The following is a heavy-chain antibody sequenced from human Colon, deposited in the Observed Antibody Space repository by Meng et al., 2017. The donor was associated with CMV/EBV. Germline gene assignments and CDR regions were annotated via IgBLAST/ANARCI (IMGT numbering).Heavy chain of an antibody. Sequence: GGSLRLSCSTSGFTFSSYSLNWVRQAPRKGLEWVSSITHTSDTYYADSLKGRFTLSRDNAQNSVYLQMDSLTAEDTAIYYCARGWPPDYWGQGTLVTVSS. CDR1: GFTFSSYS. V-gene: IGHV3-21*06. D-gene: IGHD6-13*01. CDR2: ITHTSDT. J-gene: IGHJ4*02. CDR3: ARGWPPDY.